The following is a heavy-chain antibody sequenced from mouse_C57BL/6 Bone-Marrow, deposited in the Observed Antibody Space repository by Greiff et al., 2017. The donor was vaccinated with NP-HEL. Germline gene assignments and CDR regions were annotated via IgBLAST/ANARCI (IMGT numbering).Heavy chain of an antibody. Sequence: VQLQQSGPVLVKPGPSVKISCKASGFTFTDYYMHWVKQSHGKSLEWIGLVYPYNGGTSYNQKFKGKATLTVDTSSSTAYMELNSLTSEDSAVYYCASIDYYGSSYVEKGFAYWGQGTLVTVSA. CDR2: VYPYNGGT. CDR3: ASIDYYGSSYVEKGFAY. D-gene: IGHD1-1*01. CDR1: GFTFTDYY. V-gene: IGHV1-36*01. J-gene: IGHJ3*01.